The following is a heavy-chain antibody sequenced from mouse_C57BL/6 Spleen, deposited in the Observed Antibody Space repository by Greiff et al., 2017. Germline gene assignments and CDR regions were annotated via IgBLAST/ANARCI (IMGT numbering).Heavy chain of an antibody. D-gene: IGHD1-3*01. CDR1: GYTFSSYW. CDR3: ARHHLSGGFAY. J-gene: IGHJ3*01. CDR2: IYPGDGDT. V-gene: IGHV1-80*01. Sequence: VQLQQSGAELVKPGASVKISCKASGYTFSSYWMNWVKQRPGKGLEWIGQIYPGDGDTNYNGKFKGKATLTADKSSSTAYMQLSSLTSEDSAVYFCARHHLSGGFAYWGQGTLVTVSA.